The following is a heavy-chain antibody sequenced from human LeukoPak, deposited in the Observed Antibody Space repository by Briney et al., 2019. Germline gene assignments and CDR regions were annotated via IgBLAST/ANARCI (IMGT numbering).Heavy chain of an antibody. CDR1: GGSISSGGYY. D-gene: IGHD3-22*01. J-gene: IGHJ3*02. V-gene: IGHV4-30-2*01. CDR2: ICHSGST. Sequence: TSSETPSLTCTVSGGSISSGGYYWSWIRQPPGKGLEWIGYICHSGSTYYNPSLKSRVTISVDRSKNQFSLKLSSVTAADTAVYYCARVGQRLLGAFDIWGQGTMVTVSS. CDR3: ARVGQRLLGAFDI.